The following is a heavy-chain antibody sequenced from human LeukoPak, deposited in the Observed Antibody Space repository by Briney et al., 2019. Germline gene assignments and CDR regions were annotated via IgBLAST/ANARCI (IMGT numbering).Heavy chain of an antibody. J-gene: IGHJ4*02. CDR3: ARHLSRRLRYFDWLLPDYFDY. CDR1: GLTFSSYS. CDR2: ISSSSSTI. Sequence: GRSLSLSCAASGLTFSSYSMNWVRQAPGKGLEWVSYISSSSSTIFYTDYVKGRLTISRDNAKNSLYLQMNSLRAEDTAVYYCARHLSRRLRYFDWLLPDYFDYWGQGTLVTVSS. V-gene: IGHV3-48*01. D-gene: IGHD3-9*01.